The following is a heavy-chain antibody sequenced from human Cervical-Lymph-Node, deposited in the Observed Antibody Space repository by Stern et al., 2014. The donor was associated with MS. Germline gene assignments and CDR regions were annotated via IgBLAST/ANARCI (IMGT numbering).Heavy chain of an antibody. CDR2: IYPDDSDT. CDR1: GYSFNIYW. J-gene: IGHJ6*02. V-gene: IGHV5-51*01. CDR3: ARRGMDV. Sequence: EQLVESGAEVKKPGESLTISCKGFGYSFNIYWIAWVRQRPGKGLEWMGIIYPDDSDTGYSPSFQGPVTFSVDKSIATAYLQWSSLKPSDTATYFCARRGMDVWGQGTSVTVSS.